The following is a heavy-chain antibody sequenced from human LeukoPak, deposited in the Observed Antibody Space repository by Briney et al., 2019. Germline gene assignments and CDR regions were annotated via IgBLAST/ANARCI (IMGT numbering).Heavy chain of an antibody. D-gene: IGHD4-11*01. CDR3: ARVAGLQDGYYYYGMDV. V-gene: IGHV4-30-2*01. CDR2: IYHSGST. CDR1: GGSISSGGYS. J-gene: IGHJ6*02. Sequence: SQTLSLTCAVSGGSISSGGYSWSWIRQPPGKGLEWIGYIYHSGSTYYNPSLKSRVAISVDRSKNQFSLKLSSVTAADTAVYYCARVAGLQDGYYYYGMDVWGQGTTVTVSS.